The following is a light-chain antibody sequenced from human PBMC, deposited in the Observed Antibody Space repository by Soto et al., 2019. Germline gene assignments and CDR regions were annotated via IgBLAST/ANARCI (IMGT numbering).Light chain of an antibody. CDR1: QSISSY. J-gene: IGKJ1*01. Sequence: DIQMTQSPSSLSASVGDRVTITCRASQSISSYLNWYQQKPGKAPKLLIYAASILQSGVPSRFSGSGSGTDFTLTISSLQPEDFATYYCQQANSFPPTFGQGTKVDIK. CDR2: AAS. CDR3: QQANSFPPT. V-gene: IGKV1-39*01.